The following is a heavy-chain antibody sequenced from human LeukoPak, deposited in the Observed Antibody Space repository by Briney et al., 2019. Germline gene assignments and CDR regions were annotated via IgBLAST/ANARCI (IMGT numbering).Heavy chain of an antibody. D-gene: IGHD3-3*01. CDR3: ARGPGDIRFFDY. V-gene: IGHV4-59*01. J-gene: IGHJ4*02. CDR1: GGSISSYY. CDR2: IYYSGST. Sequence: PSETLSLTCTVSGGSISSYYWSWIRQPPGKGLEWIGYIYYSGSTNYNPSLKSRVTISVDTSKNQFSLKLSSVTAADTAVYYCARGPGDIRFFDYWGQGTLVTVSS.